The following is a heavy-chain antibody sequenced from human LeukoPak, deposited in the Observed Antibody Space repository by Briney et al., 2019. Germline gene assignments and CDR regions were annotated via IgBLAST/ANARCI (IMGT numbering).Heavy chain of an antibody. V-gene: IGHV3-48*03. CDR2: ITNNGTTI. J-gene: IGHJ5*02. CDR1: GFTFSSYA. D-gene: IGHD3-9*01. CDR3: AKLHHFDWLLVSNWFDP. Sequence: PGGSLRLSCAASGFTFSSYAMNWVRQAPGKGLEWVSYITNNGTTIYYADSVKGRFTISRDNAENSLYLQMNSLRAEDTALYYCAKLHHFDWLLVSNWFDPWGQGTLVTVSS.